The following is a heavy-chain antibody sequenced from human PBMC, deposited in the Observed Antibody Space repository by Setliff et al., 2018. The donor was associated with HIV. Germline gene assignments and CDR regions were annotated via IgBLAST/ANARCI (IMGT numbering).Heavy chain of an antibody. Sequence: ASVKVSCKASGYTFTGYYMHWVRQAPGQGLGWMGWTNPNSGGTNYAQKCQGRVTMTMDTSISTAYMELSRLRSDDPAVYYCARDYYDSSGYTFFPWLPDYWGQGTLVTVSS. CDR2: TNPNSGGT. CDR1: GYTFTGYY. CDR3: ARDYYDSSGYTFFPWLPDY. J-gene: IGHJ4*02. D-gene: IGHD3-22*01. V-gene: IGHV1-2*02.